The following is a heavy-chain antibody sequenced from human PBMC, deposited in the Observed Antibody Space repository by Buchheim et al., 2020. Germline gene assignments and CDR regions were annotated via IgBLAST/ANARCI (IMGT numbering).Heavy chain of an antibody. Sequence: QVQLQESGPGLVKPSQTLSLTCTVSGGSISGGGDYWTWIRQHPGKGLEWIGYIAYSGTTYYNPSLKGRVIMSVDTSKNQFSLKLTSVTAADTAVYYCARDISFEYSSSSDNWFDPWGQGTL. CDR2: IAYSGTT. CDR3: ARDISFEYSSSSDNWFDP. CDR1: GGSISGGGDY. V-gene: IGHV4-31*03. J-gene: IGHJ5*02. D-gene: IGHD6-6*01.